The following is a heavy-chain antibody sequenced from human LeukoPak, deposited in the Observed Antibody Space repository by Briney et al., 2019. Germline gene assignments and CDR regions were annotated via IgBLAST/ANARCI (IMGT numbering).Heavy chain of an antibody. Sequence: RPSETLSLTCTVSGGSISSSSYYWGWIRQPPGAGLEWIGRIYYSGSTCYNPSLKSRVTISVDTSKNQFSLKLNSVTAADTAVYYCARHGSGSYYVPFDIWGQGTMVTVSS. CDR1: GGSISSSSYY. D-gene: IGHD1-26*01. V-gene: IGHV4-39*01. CDR2: IYYSGST. J-gene: IGHJ3*02. CDR3: ARHGSGSYYVPFDI.